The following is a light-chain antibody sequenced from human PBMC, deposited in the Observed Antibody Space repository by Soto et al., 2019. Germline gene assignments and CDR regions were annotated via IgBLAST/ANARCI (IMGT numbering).Light chain of an antibody. Sequence: TVMTQSPAILSASPGERVTLSCRASESVNTNLAWYQQKPGQGPRLLVYGASTRATGIPARFSGSGSGTEFALTISSLQSEDFAVYHCQQYNNWPQAFGQGTKVEMK. CDR3: QQYNNWPQA. J-gene: IGKJ1*01. V-gene: IGKV3-15*01. CDR1: ESVNTN. CDR2: GAS.